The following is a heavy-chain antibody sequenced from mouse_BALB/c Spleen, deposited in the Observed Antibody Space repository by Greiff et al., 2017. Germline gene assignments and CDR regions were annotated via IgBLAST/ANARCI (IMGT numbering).Heavy chain of an antibody. Sequence: EVMLVESGGGLVQPGGSRKLSCAASGFTFSSFGMHWVRQAPEKGLEWVAYISSGSSTIYYADTVKGRFTISRDNPKNTLFLQMTSLRSEDTAMYYCARPLYYYGKGAMDYWGQGTSVTVSS. V-gene: IGHV5-17*02. CDR2: ISSGSSTI. J-gene: IGHJ4*01. D-gene: IGHD1-1*01. CDR3: ARPLYYYGKGAMDY. CDR1: GFTFSSFG.